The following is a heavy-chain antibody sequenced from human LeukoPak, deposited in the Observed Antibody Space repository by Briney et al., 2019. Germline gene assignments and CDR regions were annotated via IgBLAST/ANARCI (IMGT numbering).Heavy chain of an antibody. CDR3: AKQGYSYGSPCGY. Sequence: GGSLRLSCAASGFIFSSYAMSWVRQAPGKGLEWVSAISGSGGSTYYADSVKGRFTISRDNSKNTLYLQMNSLRAEDTAVYYCAKQGYSYGSPCGYWGQGTLVTVSS. CDR2: ISGSGGST. J-gene: IGHJ4*02. V-gene: IGHV3-23*01. D-gene: IGHD5-18*01. CDR1: GFIFSSYA.